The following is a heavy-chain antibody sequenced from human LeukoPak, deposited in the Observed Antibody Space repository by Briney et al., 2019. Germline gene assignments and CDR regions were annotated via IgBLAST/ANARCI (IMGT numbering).Heavy chain of an antibody. J-gene: IGHJ4*02. Sequence: SETLSLTCTVSGGSISSYYWSWIRQPPGKGLEWIGYIYYSGSTNYNPSLKSRVTISVDTSKNQFSLKLSSVTAADTAVYYCARVDWNYVLDYWGQETLVTVSS. V-gene: IGHV4-59*01. D-gene: IGHD1-7*01. CDR3: ARVDWNYVLDY. CDR1: GGSISSYY. CDR2: IYYSGST.